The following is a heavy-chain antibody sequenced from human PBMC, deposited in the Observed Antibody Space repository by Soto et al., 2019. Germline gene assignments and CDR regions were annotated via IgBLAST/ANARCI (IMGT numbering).Heavy chain of an antibody. J-gene: IGHJ4*02. CDR2: IRGTT. V-gene: IGHV3-48*01. Sequence: HPGGSLRLSCAASGFTFTSYSMNWVRQAPGKGLEWVSYIRGTTHYADSVKGRFTISRDNSKSTLYLQMNSLRAEDTAVYNCAKDRAGAELPAASDYWGQGTLVTFSS. D-gene: IGHD2-2*01. CDR3: AKDRAGAELPAASDY. CDR1: GFTFTSYS.